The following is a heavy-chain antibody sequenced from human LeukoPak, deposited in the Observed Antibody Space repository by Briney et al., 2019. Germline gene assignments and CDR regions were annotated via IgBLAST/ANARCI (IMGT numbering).Heavy chain of an antibody. V-gene: IGHV4-34*01. CDR1: GGSFSGYY. J-gene: IGHJ4*02. CDR2: INHSGST. CDR3: ARGPYSSGWYTKRSFDY. Sequence: NTSETLSLTCAVYGGSFSGYYWSWIRQPPGKGLEWIGEINHSGSTNYNPSLKSRVTISVDTSKNQFSLKLSSVTAADTAVYYCARGPYSSGWYTKRSFDYWGQGTLVTVSS. D-gene: IGHD6-19*01.